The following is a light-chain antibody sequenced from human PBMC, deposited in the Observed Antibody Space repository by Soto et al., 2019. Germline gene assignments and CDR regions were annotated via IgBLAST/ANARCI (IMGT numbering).Light chain of an antibody. V-gene: IGKV1-27*01. CDR2: AAS. CDR1: QGLSNY. J-gene: IGKJ1*01. CDR3: QKYNSSPWK. Sequence: DIQMTQSPSSLSASVGDRVTITCRASQGLSNYLAWYQQKPGKVPKLLIYAASTLQSGVPSRFSGSGSGTDFTLTISSLQPEDVATYYCQKYNSSPWKLGQGTKVEIK.